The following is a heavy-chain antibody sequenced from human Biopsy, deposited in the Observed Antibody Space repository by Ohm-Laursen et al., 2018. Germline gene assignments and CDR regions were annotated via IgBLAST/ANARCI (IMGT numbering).Heavy chain of an antibody. J-gene: IGHJ2*01. CDR1: GDSISSYY. CDR3: ARDRGYYSERTVPGYFDL. Sequence: TLSLTCTVSGDSISSYYWSWIRQPPGKGLQWIGYVSYTGITDYNPSLQSRVTISVDMSKNHFSLRLRSVTPADSAIYYCARDRGYYSERTVPGYFDLWGRGTLVTVSS. D-gene: IGHD3-22*01. CDR2: VSYTGIT. V-gene: IGHV4-59*01.